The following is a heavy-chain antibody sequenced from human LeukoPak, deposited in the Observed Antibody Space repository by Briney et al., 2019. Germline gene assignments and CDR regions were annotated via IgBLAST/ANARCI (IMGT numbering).Heavy chain of an antibody. CDR3: ARLADYDSSGYLSY. D-gene: IGHD3-22*01. Sequence: AGGSLRLSCAASGFTFSHYSMNCVRQAPGKGLEWVSYIDRSSRTTHYADSVKGRFTISRDNAKNSLYLQMNSLRDEDTAVYYCARLADYDSSGYLSYWGQGTLVTVSS. V-gene: IGHV3-48*02. CDR1: GFTFSHYS. CDR2: IDRSSRTT. J-gene: IGHJ4*02.